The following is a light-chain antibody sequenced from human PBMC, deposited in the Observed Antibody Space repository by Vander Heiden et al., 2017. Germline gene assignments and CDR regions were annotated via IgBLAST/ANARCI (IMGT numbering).Light chain of an antibody. V-gene: IGKV3-20*01. Sequence: IVFPQSPGSLTLSPGDRATLSCRASQSVTSNYLAWYQQRPGQAPRLLIYAASNRATGIPDKFSGSGSGTDFTLTISRLEPEDFAVYYCQQYWRSQYTFGQGTKLEIK. CDR1: QSVTSNY. J-gene: IGKJ2*01. CDR3: QQYWRSQYT. CDR2: AAS.